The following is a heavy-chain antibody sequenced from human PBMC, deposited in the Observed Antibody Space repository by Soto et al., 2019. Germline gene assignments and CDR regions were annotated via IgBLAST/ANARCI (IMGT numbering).Heavy chain of an antibody. J-gene: IGHJ6*02. D-gene: IGHD5-18*01. CDR2: IYYSGST. Sequence: SETLSLTCTVSGGSISSSSYYWGWIRQPPGKRLEWIGSIYYSGSTYYNPSLKSRVTISVDTSKNQFSLKLSSVTAADTAVYYCARHPAINTAMVTSSSHYSYHGREVWGQGPTGTVCS. V-gene: IGHV4-39*01. CDR3: ARHPAINTAMVTSSSHYSYHGREV. CDR1: GGSISSSSYY.